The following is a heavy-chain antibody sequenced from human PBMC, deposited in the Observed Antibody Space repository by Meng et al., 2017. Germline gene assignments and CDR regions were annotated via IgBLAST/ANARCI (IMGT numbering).Heavy chain of an antibody. J-gene: IGHJ4*02. V-gene: IGHV1-3*01. Sequence: QVQLVQSGAEVKKPGASVKVSCKASGYTFTTYAIHWVRQAPGQRLEWMGWINAGNSDTKYSQKLQGRVTIARDTSASTVYMEVSSLRSEDTGVYYCARAIAVSGTGRLDYWGQGTLVTVSS. CDR2: INAGNSDT. CDR3: ARAIAVSGTGRLDY. CDR1: GYTFTTYA. D-gene: IGHD6-19*01.